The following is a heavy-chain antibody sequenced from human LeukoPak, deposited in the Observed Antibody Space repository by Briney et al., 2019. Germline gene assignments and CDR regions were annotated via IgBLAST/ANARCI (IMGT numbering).Heavy chain of an antibody. CDR3: ARGHYSSGCRLDY. V-gene: IGHV4-59*01. J-gene: IGHJ4*02. Sequence: SETLSLTCTVSGLSITTYYWSWIRQPPGKGLEWIGLIHYSGSTTYNPSLNSRVTISIDTSKNQFSLHLSSVTAADTAVYYCARGHYSSGCRLDYWGQGTLVTVSS. D-gene: IGHD6-19*01. CDR2: IHYSGST. CDR1: GLSITTYY.